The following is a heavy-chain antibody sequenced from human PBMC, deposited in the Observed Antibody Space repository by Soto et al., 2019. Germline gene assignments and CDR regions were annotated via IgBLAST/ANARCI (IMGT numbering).Heavy chain of an antibody. CDR1: GDTFSTYT. CDR2: ITPILGMI. V-gene: IGHV1-69*02. CDR3: XXXXXIGYFDS. J-gene: IGHJ4*02. Sequence: QVHLVQSGAEVQKPGSSVKVSCKASGDTFSTYTFSWVRQAPGQGLQWVGRITPILGMINYAQSFQGRVTISADESIXXXXXXXXXXXXXXXXXXXXXXXXXIGYFDSWGQGTLVTVSS.